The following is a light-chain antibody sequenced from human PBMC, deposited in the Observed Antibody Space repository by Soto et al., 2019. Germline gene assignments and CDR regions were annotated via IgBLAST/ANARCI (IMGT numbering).Light chain of an antibody. CDR2: DAS. J-gene: IGKJ1*01. CDR3: QQRSNWPWT. Sequence: IVLTQSPGILSLSPGERASLSCGASQSLSSNFLAWYQQKPGQAPRLLIYDASNRATGIPVRFSGSGSGTDYTLTITNLEPEDFAIYYCQQRSNWPWTFGQGTKVDIK. V-gene: IGKV3D-20*02. CDR1: QSLSSNF.